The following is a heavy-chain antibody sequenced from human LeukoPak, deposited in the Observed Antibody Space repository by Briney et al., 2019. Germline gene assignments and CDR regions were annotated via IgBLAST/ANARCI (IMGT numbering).Heavy chain of an antibody. Sequence: GGSLRLSCAASGFTFSSYGMHWVRQAPGKGLEWVSAISGSGGSTYYADSVKGRFTISRDNSKNTLYLQMNSLRAEDTAVYYCATNWGYQLPNYYYYYYMDVWGKGTTVTVSS. CDR1: GFTFSSYG. J-gene: IGHJ6*03. CDR2: ISGSGGST. CDR3: ATNWGYQLPNYYYYYYMDV. V-gene: IGHV3-23*01. D-gene: IGHD2-2*01.